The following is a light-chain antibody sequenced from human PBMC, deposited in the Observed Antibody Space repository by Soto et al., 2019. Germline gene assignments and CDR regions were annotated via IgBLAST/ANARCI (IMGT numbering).Light chain of an antibody. CDR2: NNN. V-gene: IGLV1-44*01. CDR1: RSNIGSYT. J-gene: IGLJ2*01. Sequence: QSVLTQPPSASGTPGQRVTISCSGSRSNIGSYTVNWYQQLPGTAPKLLIYNNNQRPSGVPDRFSGSKSGTSASLAISGLQSEDEADYDCAAWDDSLNGVVFGGGTKLTVL. CDR3: AAWDDSLNGVV.